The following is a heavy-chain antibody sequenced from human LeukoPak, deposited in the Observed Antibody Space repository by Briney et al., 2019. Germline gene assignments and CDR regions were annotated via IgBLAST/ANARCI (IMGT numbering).Heavy chain of an antibody. Sequence: TGGSLRLSCAASGFIFSSYGMHWVRQAPGQGLEWVGLINPSGGVTSYAQKFKGRVAMTRDTSTSTVYMELSSLRSEDTAVYYCARDNKERQLGGYWGQGTLVTVSS. V-gene: IGHV1-46*01. CDR1: GFIFSSYG. CDR3: ARDNKERQLGGY. D-gene: IGHD6-13*01. CDR2: INPSGGVT. J-gene: IGHJ4*02.